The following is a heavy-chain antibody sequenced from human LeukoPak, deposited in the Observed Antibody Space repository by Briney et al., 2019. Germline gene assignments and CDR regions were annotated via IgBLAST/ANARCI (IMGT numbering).Heavy chain of an antibody. D-gene: IGHD3-10*01. Sequence: SVKVSCKASGGTFSSYAISWVRQAPGQGLEWMGRIIPTLGIANYAQKFQGRVTITADKSTSTAYMELSSLRSEDTAVYYCARGMVRGVNYYYYGMDVWGQGTTVTVSS. CDR3: ARGMVRGVNYYYYGMDV. CDR2: IIPTLGIA. V-gene: IGHV1-69*04. CDR1: GGTFSSYA. J-gene: IGHJ6*02.